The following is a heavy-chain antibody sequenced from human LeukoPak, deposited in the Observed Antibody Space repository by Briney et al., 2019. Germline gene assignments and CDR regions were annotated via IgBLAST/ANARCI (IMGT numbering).Heavy chain of an antibody. CDR3: AKLLGEEY. J-gene: IGHJ4*02. Sequence: SETLSLTCTVSGASVGSYFWSWIRQSPEKGLEWIGYVYHSGSSSSNPSLQSRVTISQDTSRNQVSLKMTSATAADTAVYYCAKLLGEEYWGQGTQVVVSS. CDR2: VYHSGSS. CDR1: GASVGSYF. D-gene: IGHD6-6*01. V-gene: IGHV4-59*02.